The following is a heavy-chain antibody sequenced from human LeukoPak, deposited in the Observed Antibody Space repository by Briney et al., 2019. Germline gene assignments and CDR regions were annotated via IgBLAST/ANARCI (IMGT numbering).Heavy chain of an antibody. CDR1: GGTFSSYA. CDR3: ARDRRHYYYYMDV. V-gene: IGHV1-69*05. CDR2: IIPIFGTA. J-gene: IGHJ6*03. Sequence: SVKVSCKASGGTFSSYAISWVRQAPGQGLEWMGRIIPIFGTANYAQKFQGRVTITTDESTSTAYKELSSLRSEDTAVYYCARDRRHYYYYMDVWGKGTTVTVSS.